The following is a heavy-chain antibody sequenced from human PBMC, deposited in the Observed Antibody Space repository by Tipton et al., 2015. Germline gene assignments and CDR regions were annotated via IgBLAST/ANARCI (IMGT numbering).Heavy chain of an antibody. CDR2: IYYSGIA. V-gene: IGHV4-61*03. CDR1: GGSISSGGYY. J-gene: IGHJ5*02. Sequence: TLSLTCTVSGGSISSGGYYWSWIRQHPGKGLQWIGYIYYSGIATYNPSLKSRVTISIDTSKNHFSLNLTSVTAADTAVYYCARILEWQTARFDPWGQGTLVTVSS. CDR3: ARILEWQTARFDP. D-gene: IGHD3-3*01.